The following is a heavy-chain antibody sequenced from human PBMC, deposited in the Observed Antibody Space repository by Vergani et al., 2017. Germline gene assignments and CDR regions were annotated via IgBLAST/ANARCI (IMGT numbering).Heavy chain of an antibody. CDR3: ARGGYYCGIDY. V-gene: IGHV3-72*01. D-gene: IGHD3-22*01. CDR2: TRNKANSYTT. J-gene: IGHJ4*02. CDR1: GFTFSSYG. Sequence: VQLVESGGGVVQPGGSLRLSCAASGFTFSSYGMHWVRQAPGKGLEWVGRTRNKANSYTTEYAASVKGRFTISRDDSKNSLYLQMNSLKTEDTAVYYCARGGYYCGIDYWGQGTLVTVSS.